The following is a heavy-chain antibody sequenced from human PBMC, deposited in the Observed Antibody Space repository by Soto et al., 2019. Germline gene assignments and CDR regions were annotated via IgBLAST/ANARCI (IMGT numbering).Heavy chain of an antibody. J-gene: IGHJ4*02. Sequence: GGSLRLSCAASGFTVSSNYMTWVRQAPGKGLEWVSVIYTGGSTYYADSVKGRFTISRDNSKNTLFLQMNSLRDEDTAVYYCARGAGYSSSPPGYWGQGTLVTVSS. CDR2: IYTGGST. D-gene: IGHD6-13*01. V-gene: IGHV3-66*01. CDR1: GFTVSSNY. CDR3: ARGAGYSSSPPGY.